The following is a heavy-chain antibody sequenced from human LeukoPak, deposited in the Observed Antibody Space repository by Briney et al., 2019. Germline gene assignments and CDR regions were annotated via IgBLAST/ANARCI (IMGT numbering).Heavy chain of an antibody. V-gene: IGHV3-21*01. Sequence: GGSLRLSCAASGFTFSSYAMSWVRQAPGKGLEWVSSISSSSSYIYYADSVKGRFTISRDNAKNSLYLQMNSLRAEDTAVYYCARGSVRFLEWLSRDYWGQGTLVTVSS. CDR1: GFTFSSYA. CDR2: ISSSSSYI. J-gene: IGHJ4*02. CDR3: ARGSVRFLEWLSRDY. D-gene: IGHD3-3*01.